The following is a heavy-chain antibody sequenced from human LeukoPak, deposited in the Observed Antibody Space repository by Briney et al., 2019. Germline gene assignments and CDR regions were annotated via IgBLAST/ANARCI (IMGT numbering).Heavy chain of an antibody. CDR2: ISSSSSTI. CDR3: ARDYEAADY. D-gene: IGHD3-3*01. J-gene: IGHJ4*02. V-gene: IGHV3-48*04. Sequence: PGGSLRLSCAASGFTFSSYSMNWVRQAPGKGLEWVSYISSSSSTIYYADSVKGRFTVSRDNAKNSLYLQMNSLRAEDTAVYYCARDYEAADYWGQGTLVTVSS. CDR1: GFTFSSYS.